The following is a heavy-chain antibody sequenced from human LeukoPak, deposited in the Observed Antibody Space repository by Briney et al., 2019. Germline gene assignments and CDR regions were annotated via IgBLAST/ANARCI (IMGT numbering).Heavy chain of an antibody. D-gene: IGHD3-3*01. Sequence: PGGSLRLSCAASGFTFSSYWMHWVRQAPGKGLVWVSRISSDGSSTSYADSVKGRFTISRDNAKNTLYLQMNSLRAEDTAVYYCARDQFGGAHDYWGQGTLVTVSS. CDR1: GFTFSSYW. V-gene: IGHV3-74*01. CDR3: ARDQFGGAHDY. J-gene: IGHJ4*02. CDR2: ISSDGSST.